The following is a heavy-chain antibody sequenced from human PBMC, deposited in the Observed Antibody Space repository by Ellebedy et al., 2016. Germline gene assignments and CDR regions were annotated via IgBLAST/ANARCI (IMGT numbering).Heavy chain of an antibody. Sequence: SETLSLXXTVSGGSINSENSYWGWIRQPPGKGLEWFGTIYSSGHTFYNPSLKSRVTVSVDTSKNQFSLRLSSVTAADTAVYYCARSNSTSCVWGQGTLVTVSS. CDR2: IYSSGHT. CDR3: ARSNSTSCV. CDR1: GGSINSENSY. D-gene: IGHD2-2*01. J-gene: IGHJ4*02. V-gene: IGHV4-39*01.